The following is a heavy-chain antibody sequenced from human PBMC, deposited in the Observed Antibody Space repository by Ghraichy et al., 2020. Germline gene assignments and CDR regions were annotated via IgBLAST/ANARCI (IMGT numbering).Heavy chain of an antibody. CDR1: GLIFSDAW. J-gene: IGHJ4*02. D-gene: IGHD4-17*01. Sequence: GGSLRLSCAASGLIFSDAWMSWVRQAPGRGLEWVGRIKTRSTGGTTDYPAPVKGRFTISRDDYEKTLYLQMNGLKTDDTGVYYCTTLSMTVTHGGDYWGRGTLVTVSS. CDR2: IKTRSTGGTT. V-gene: IGHV3-15*01. CDR3: TTLSMTVTHGGDY.